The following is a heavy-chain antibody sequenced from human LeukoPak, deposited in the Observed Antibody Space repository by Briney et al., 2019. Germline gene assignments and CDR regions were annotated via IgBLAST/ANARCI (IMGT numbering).Heavy chain of an antibody. CDR1: GFTFSNYA. J-gene: IGHJ4*02. CDR3: AKDYKVRSGEPPIDY. V-gene: IGHV3-23*01. CDR2: IIESGGGT. Sequence: GGSLRLSCAASGFTFSNYAMSWIRQAPGKGLEWVSGIIESGGGTHYADSVKGRFTISRDNSQNTLYLQMISLRAEDTAVYYCAKDYKVRSGEPPIDYWGQGTLVTVSS. D-gene: IGHD7-27*01.